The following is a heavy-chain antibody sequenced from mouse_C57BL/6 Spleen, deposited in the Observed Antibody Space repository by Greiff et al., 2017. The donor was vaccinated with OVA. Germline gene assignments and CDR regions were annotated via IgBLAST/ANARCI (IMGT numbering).Heavy chain of an antibody. CDR1: GYTFTSYW. V-gene: IGHV1-59*01. J-gene: IGHJ3*01. CDR2: IDPSDSYT. CDR3: ARSEGNSAWVAY. D-gene: IGHD2-1*01. Sequence: VQLQQPGAELVRPGTSVKLSCKASGYTFTSYWMHWVKQRPGQGLEWIGVIDPSDSYTNYNQKFKGKATLTVDTSSSTAYMQLSSLTSEDSAVYYCARSEGNSAWVAYWGQGTLVTVSA.